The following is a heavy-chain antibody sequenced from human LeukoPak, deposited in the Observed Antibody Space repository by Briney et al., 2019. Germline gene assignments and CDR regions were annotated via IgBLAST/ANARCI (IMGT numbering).Heavy chain of an antibody. CDR3: AKDINPYYDFWSGYFRPPPYYYGMDV. Sequence: PGGSLRLSCAAHGFTFSSYAMDWVRQARGKGEEWVEVISYDGRKKYYAEWEKGRSTISRDNSKNTLSLQMNSLRAEDTAVYYCAKDINPYYDFWSGYFRPPPYYYGMDVWGQGTTVTVSS. CDR1: GFTFSSYA. J-gene: IGHJ6*02. V-gene: IGHV3-30*04. D-gene: IGHD3-3*01. CDR2: ISYDGRKK.